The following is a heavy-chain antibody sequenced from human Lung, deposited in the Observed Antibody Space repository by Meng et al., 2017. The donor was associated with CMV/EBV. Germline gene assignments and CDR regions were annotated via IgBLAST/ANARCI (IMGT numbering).Heavy chain of an antibody. Sequence: LXCAVSGGSISSSNWWSWVRQPPGKGLEWIGEIYHSGSTNYNPSLKSRVTISVDKSKNQFSLKLTSVTAADTAVYYCARDAGTIAVSGIGDYWGQGTLVTVSS. D-gene: IGHD6-19*01. V-gene: IGHV4-4*02. CDR1: GGSISSSNW. CDR3: ARDAGTIAVSGIGDY. CDR2: IYHSGST. J-gene: IGHJ4*02.